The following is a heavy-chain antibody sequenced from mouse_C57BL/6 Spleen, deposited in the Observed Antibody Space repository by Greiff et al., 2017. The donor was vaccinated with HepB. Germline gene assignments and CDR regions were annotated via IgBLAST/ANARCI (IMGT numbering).Heavy chain of an antibody. CDR2: IYPGSGNT. Sequence: VQLQQSEAELVRPGASVKLSCKASGYTFTDYYINWVKQRPGQGLEWIARIYPGSGNTYYNEKFKGKATLTAEKSSSTAYMQLSSLTSEDSAVYFCARKAAQASYAMDYWGQGTSVTVSS. V-gene: IGHV1-76*01. CDR3: ARKAAQASYAMDY. J-gene: IGHJ4*01. CDR1: GYTFTDYY. D-gene: IGHD3-2*02.